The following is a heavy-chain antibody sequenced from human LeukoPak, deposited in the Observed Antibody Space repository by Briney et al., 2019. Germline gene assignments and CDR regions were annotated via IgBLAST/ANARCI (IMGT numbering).Heavy chain of an antibody. CDR3: ARGAVAGYFDY. Sequence: PGGSLRLSCAASGFTFSSYSMNWVRQAPGKGLEWVSSISSSSTYIYYADSVKGRFTISRDNAKNSLYLQMNSLRAEDTAVYYCARGAVAGYFDYWGQGTLVTVYS. CDR1: GFTFSSYS. D-gene: IGHD6-19*01. J-gene: IGHJ4*02. V-gene: IGHV3-21*01. CDR2: ISSSSTYI.